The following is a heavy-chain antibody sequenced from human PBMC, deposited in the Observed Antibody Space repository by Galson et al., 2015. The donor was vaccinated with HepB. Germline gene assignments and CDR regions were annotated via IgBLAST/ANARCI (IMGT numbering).Heavy chain of an antibody. D-gene: IGHD1-26*01. V-gene: IGHV3-30*18. CDR2: ISYDESHE. CDR1: GFTFSAYG. CDR3: AKDRGDWELLHSFYYNY. J-gene: IGHJ4*02. Sequence: LRLSCAASGFTFSAYGMHWVRQAPGKGLEWVAVISYDESHEFYADSVKGRFTISRDNSKNTLNLQMNSLRTEDTAVYYCAKDRGDWELLHSFYYNYWGQGTLVTVSS.